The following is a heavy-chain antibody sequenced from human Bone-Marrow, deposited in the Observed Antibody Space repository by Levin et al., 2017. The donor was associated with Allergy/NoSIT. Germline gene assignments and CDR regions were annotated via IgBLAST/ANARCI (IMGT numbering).Heavy chain of an antibody. Sequence: GESLKISCKASGYTFTTHYFHWVRQAPGQGLEWMGYINPNSGGAQYAQSFQGRVTMTRDTSISTAYMELSSLTSDDTAVYYCARGGGRYSYDYRGQGTLVTVSS. CDR2: INPNSGGA. V-gene: IGHV1-2*02. J-gene: IGHJ4*02. CDR3: ARGGGRYSYDY. CDR1: GYTFTTHY. D-gene: IGHD1-26*01.